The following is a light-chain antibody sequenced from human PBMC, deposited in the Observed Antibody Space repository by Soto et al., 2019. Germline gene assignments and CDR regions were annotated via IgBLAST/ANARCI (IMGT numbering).Light chain of an antibody. V-gene: IGKV3-15*01. CDR2: DVS. Sequence: ETVLTQSPATLYVSPGERVTLSRRASQRVATNLAWFQQKPGQAPRLLIYDVSDRATGVAARFSGSGDGTDFTLTISSLQSEDFAVYYCHQYNDWPPWTFGQGTKVEI. J-gene: IGKJ1*01. CDR1: QRVATN. CDR3: HQYNDWPPWT.